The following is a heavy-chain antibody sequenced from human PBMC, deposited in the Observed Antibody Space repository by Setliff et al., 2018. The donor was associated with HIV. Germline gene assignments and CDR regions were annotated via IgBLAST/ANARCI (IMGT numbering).Heavy chain of an antibody. V-gene: IGHV1-69*10. CDR3: ARGATYYYDSSGYYSLLADAFDI. CDR1: GYIFTGYY. Sequence: ASVKVSCKASGYIFTGYYLHWVRQAPGQGLEWMGWINPILGIKKYAQKFQGRVTITADKSTSTAYMELSSLRSEDTAVYYCARGATYYYDSSGYYSLLADAFDIWGQGTMVTVSS. D-gene: IGHD3-22*01. CDR2: INPILGIK. J-gene: IGHJ3*02.